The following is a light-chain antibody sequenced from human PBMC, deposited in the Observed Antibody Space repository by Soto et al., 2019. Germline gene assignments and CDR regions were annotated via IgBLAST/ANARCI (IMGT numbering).Light chain of an antibody. Sequence: EIVLTQSPGTLSLSPGERATLSCRASQSFGSSYLAWYQQKPGQAPSLLIYGPSSRATGIPDRFSGSGSGTDFTLTISSLEPEDFAVYYCQHYGSALFTFGPGTEVDVK. CDR1: QSFGSSY. V-gene: IGKV3-20*01. CDR3: QHYGSALFT. J-gene: IGKJ3*01. CDR2: GPS.